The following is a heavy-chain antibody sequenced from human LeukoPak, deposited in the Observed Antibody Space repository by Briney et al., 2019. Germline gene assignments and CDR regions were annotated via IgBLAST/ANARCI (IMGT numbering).Heavy chain of an antibody. CDR1: GGTFSGYA. J-gene: IGHJ6*03. CDR3: ASSHYYYYMDV. V-gene: IGHV1-69*05. CDR2: IIPIFGTA. Sequence: ASVKVSCKASGGTFSGYAISWVRQAPGQGLEWMGGIIPIFGTANYAQKFQGRVTITTDESTSTAYMELSSLRSEDTAVYYCASSHYYYYMDVWGKGTTVTVSS.